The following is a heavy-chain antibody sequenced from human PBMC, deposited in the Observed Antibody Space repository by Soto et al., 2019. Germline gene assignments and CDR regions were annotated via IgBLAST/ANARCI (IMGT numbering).Heavy chain of an antibody. CDR3: ARGYYDYVWGSYRSYYFDY. CDR1: GGSFSGYY. V-gene: IGHV4-34*01. J-gene: IGHJ4*02. D-gene: IGHD3-16*02. Sequence: LSLTCAVYGGSFSGYYWSWIRQPPGKGLEWIGEINHSGSTNYNPSLKSRVTISVDTSKNQFSLKLSSVTAADTAVYYCARGYYDYVWGSYRSYYFDYWGQGTLVTVSS. CDR2: INHSGST.